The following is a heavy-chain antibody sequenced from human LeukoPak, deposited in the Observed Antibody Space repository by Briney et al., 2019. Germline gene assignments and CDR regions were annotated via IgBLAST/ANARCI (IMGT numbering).Heavy chain of an antibody. CDR3: ARDRGKVANDY. J-gene: IGHJ4*02. Sequence: ASVKVSCKASGYTFTGYYIHWMRQAPGQGLEWMGRINPDSGGPNYAHKFQGRVTMTRDTSISTAYMDLSRLTSDDTAVYFCARDRGKVANDYWGQGTLVIVSS. D-gene: IGHD3-10*01. CDR2: INPDSGGP. V-gene: IGHV1-2*06. CDR1: GYTFTGYY.